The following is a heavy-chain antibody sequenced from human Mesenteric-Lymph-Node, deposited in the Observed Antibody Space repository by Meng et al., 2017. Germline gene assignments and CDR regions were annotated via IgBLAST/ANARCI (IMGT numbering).Heavy chain of an antibody. CDR2: IKQDGSEK. Sequence: GESLKISCAASGFTFSSYWMSWVRQAPGKGLEWVANIKQDGSEKYYVDSVKGRFTISRDNAKNSLYLQMNSLRAEDTAVYYCAREGRPTVTISDVWGQGTMVTVSS. CDR3: AREGRPTVTISDV. CDR1: GFTFSSYW. J-gene: IGHJ6*02. D-gene: IGHD4-17*01. V-gene: IGHV3-7*01.